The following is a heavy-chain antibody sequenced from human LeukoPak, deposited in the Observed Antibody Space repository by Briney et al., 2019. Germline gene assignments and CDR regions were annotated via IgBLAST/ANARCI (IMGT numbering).Heavy chain of an antibody. J-gene: IGHJ3*02. V-gene: IGHV1-3*01. D-gene: IGHD1-26*01. CDR3: ARYSGSYNAFDI. CDR2: ISAGNGNT. Sequence: ASVKVSCKASGYTFTSYAIHWVRQAPGQRLEWMGWISAGNGNTKYSQNFQGRVTFISNTSATTAFMELSSLRSEDTAVYYCARYSGSYNAFDIWGQGTMVTVSS. CDR1: GYTFTSYA.